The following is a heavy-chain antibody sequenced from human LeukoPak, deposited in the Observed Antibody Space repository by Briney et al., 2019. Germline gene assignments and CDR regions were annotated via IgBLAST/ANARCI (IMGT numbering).Heavy chain of an antibody. CDR2: IYPGDSDT. CDR3: ARFSDSSGYYLAPFDY. J-gene: IGHJ4*02. D-gene: IGHD3-22*01. CDR1: GXSFTSHW. V-gene: IGHV5-51*01. Sequence: GESLKISCKGSGXSFTSHWIGWVRQMPGKGLEWMGIIYPGDSDTRYSPSFQGQVTISADKSISTAYLQWSSLKASDTAMYYCARFSDSSGYYLAPFDYWGQGILVTVSS.